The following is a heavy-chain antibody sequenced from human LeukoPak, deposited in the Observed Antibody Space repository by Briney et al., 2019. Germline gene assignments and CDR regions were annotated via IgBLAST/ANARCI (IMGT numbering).Heavy chain of an antibody. CDR2: IIPIFGTA. J-gene: IGHJ1*01. D-gene: IGHD1-26*01. CDR1: GGTFSSYA. V-gene: IGHV1-69*13. CDR3: ARGYSGSYQSPFQH. Sequence: GASVKVSCKASGGTFSSYAISWVRQAPGQGLEWMGGIIPIFGTANYAQKFQGRVTITADESTSTAYMELSSLRSEDTAVYYCARGYSGSYQSPFQHWGQGTLVTVSS.